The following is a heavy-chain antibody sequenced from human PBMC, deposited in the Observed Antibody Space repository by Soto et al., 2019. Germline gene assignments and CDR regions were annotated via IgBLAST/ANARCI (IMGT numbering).Heavy chain of an antibody. CDR1: GFTFSNYW. CDR2: LKRDGSGT. Sequence: EVQLVESGGGLVQPGGSLRLSCAVSGFTFSNYWMHWVRQAPGKGLVWVSRLKRDGSGTMYADSVKGRLTISRDNAKNTLYLQMNSLRDEDTAVYYCVRGDGDYDDGNGYLGRHWGQGTLVTVSS. CDR3: VRGDGDYDDGNGYLGRH. V-gene: IGHV3-74*03. J-gene: IGHJ4*02. D-gene: IGHD3-3*01.